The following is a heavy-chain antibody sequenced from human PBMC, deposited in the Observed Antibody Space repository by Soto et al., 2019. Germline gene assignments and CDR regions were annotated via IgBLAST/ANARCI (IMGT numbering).Heavy chain of an antibody. J-gene: IGHJ6*02. D-gene: IGHD2-2*01. CDR1: GYTFTSYG. CDR3: ARDIVVVPAALNYYYGMDV. V-gene: IGHV1-18*01. CDR2: ISAYNGNT. Sequence: QVQLVQSGAEVKKPGASVQVSCKASGYTFTSYGISWVRQAPGQGLEWMGWISAYNGNTNYAQKLQGRVTRTTDTSTSTAYMELRSLRSDDTAVYYCARDIVVVPAALNYYYGMDVWGQGTTVTVSS.